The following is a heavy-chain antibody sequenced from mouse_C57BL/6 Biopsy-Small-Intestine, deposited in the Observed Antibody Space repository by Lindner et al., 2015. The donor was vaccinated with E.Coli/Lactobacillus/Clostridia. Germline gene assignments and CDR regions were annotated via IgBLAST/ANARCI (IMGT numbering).Heavy chain of an antibody. J-gene: IGHJ2*01. CDR1: GYSFDSNG. V-gene: IGHV1-7*01. Sequence: SVKVSCKTSGYSFDSNGISWVRQAPGQGLEWMGWISPYKGNTKFAQKFQGRVTLTTDISTSTAYMDLTSLTYEDTAVYFCAREGWEVLHYFDNWGQGTLVTVSS. CDR2: ISPYKGNT. CDR3: AREGWEVLHYFDN. D-gene: IGHD1-1*02.